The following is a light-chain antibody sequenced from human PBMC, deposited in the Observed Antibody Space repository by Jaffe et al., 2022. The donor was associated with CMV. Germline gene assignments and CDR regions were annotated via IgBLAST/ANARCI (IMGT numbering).Light chain of an antibody. CDR1: ESVSRY. V-gene: IGKV3-11*01. CDR2: DAS. J-gene: IGKJ5*01. Sequence: EIVLTQSPATLSLSPGERATLSCRASESVSRYLVWYQQKPGQAPRLVINDASNRATGIPARFSGSGSGTDFTLTISSLEPEDFVVYYCQQRSNWPPTFGQGTRLEIK. CDR3: QQRSNWPPT.